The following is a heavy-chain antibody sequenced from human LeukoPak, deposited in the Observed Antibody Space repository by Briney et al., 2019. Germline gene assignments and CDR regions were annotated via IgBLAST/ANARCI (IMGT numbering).Heavy chain of an antibody. D-gene: IGHD2-2*02. CDR2: INHSGST. CDR1: GGSFSGYY. V-gene: IGHV4-34*01. CDR3: ARVRYCSSTSCYTRFDY. Sequence: SETLSLTCAVYGGSFSGYYWSWIRQPPGKGLEWIGEINHSGSTNYNPSLKSRATISVDTSKNQFSLKLSSVTAADTAVYYCARVRYCSSTSCYTRFDYWGQGTLVTVSS. J-gene: IGHJ4*02.